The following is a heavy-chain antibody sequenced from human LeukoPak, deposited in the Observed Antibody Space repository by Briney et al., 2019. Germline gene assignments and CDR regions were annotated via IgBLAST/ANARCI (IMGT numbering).Heavy chain of an antibody. CDR1: GFIFSSYG. CDR2: FSTNGGST. V-gene: IGHV3-64*01. D-gene: IGHD3-10*02. J-gene: IGHJ3*02. Sequence: GGSLRLSCAASGFIFSSYGIHWVRQAPGKGLEYVSGFSTNGGSTYYASSLKDRFTVSRDNSKNTLFLQMGSLRAEDTAVYYCARAFTWGSMFAGFDIWGQGTMVTVSS. CDR3: ARAFTWGSMFAGFDI.